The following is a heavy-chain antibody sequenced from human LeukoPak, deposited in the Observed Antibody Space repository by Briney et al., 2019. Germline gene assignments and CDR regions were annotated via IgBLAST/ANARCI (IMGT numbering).Heavy chain of an antibody. CDR2: ISGSGGST. CDR1: GFTFSSYA. Sequence: GGSLRLSCAASGFTFSSYAMSWVRQAPGKGLEWVSAISGSGGSTYYADSVKGRFTISRDNSKNTLYLQTNSLRAEDTAVYYCAKSLESTNYYYHMNVWGKGTTVTISS. D-gene: IGHD2-2*01. CDR3: AKSLESTNYYYHMNV. V-gene: IGHV3-23*01. J-gene: IGHJ6*03.